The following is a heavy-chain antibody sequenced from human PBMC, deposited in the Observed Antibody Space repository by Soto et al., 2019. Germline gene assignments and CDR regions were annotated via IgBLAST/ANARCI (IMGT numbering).Heavy chain of an antibody. CDR1: GGSFSTYY. CDR3: AIYAGYCSRPSCYRRLDP. CDR2: IYYSGNT. Sequence: SETLSLTCTVSGGSFSTYYWSWVRQPPGKGLEWIGYIYYSGNTNYNPSLKSRVTISFDTSRSQFSLKLRSVTAADTAVYYFAIYAGYCSRPSCYRRLDPWGQGTLVTVSS. J-gene: IGHJ5*02. V-gene: IGHV4-59*01. D-gene: IGHD2-2*02.